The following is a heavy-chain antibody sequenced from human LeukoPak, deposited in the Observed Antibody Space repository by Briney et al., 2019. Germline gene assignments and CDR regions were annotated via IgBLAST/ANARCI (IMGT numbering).Heavy chain of an antibody. D-gene: IGHD3-16*02. CDR1: GGTFSSYG. CDR3: ARDNNDYVWGSYRYGFDP. J-gene: IGHJ5*02. CDR2: IIPFFGRA. Sequence: GASVKVSCKASGGTFSSYGISWVRQAPGQGLEWMGGIIPFFGRADYAQKFQGRVTITADKSTSTAYMDLTSLKSEDTAVYYCARDNNDYVWGSYRYGFDPWDQGTLVTVSS. V-gene: IGHV1-69*06.